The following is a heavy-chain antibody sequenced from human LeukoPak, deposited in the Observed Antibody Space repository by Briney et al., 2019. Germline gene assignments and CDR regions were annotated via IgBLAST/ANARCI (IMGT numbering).Heavy chain of an antibody. V-gene: IGHV1-46*01. CDR2: ISPSGGSS. CDR3: ARVSEETGSDY. D-gene: IGHD3-10*01. Sequence: ASVKVSCKASGYTFTDYYIHWVRQAPGQGLEWMGIISPSGGSSSYAQKFQGRVTMTRDKSTSTVYMELSSLRSEDTAVYYCARVSEETGSDYWGQGTLVTVSS. CDR1: GYTFTDYY. J-gene: IGHJ4*02.